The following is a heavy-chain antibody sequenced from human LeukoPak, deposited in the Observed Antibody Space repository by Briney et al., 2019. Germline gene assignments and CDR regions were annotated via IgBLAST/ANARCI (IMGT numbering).Heavy chain of an antibody. Sequence: GGSLRLSCAASGFTVTTNYITWVRQAPGKGLEWLSVIYSGGTTYYADSVKGRLTISRDNSKNTLYLQMNSLRAEDTAVYYCARDDPSGSYIDYWGQGTLVTVSS. J-gene: IGHJ4*02. CDR2: IYSGGTT. V-gene: IGHV3-66*01. D-gene: IGHD1-26*01. CDR3: ARDDPSGSYIDY. CDR1: GFTVTTNY.